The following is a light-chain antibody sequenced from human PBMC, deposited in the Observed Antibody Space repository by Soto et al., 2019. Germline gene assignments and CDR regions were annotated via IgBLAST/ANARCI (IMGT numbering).Light chain of an antibody. Sequence: QSVLTQPASVSGSPGPSITISCTGTSSDVGGYNYVSWYQQHPGKAPKLMIYGVTNRPSGVSNRFSGSKSGNTASLTISGRRAEDEADYYCSSYTSSTTLSVVFGGGTKRTVL. CDR3: SSYTSSTTLSVV. J-gene: IGLJ2*01. CDR2: GVT. V-gene: IGLV2-14*01. CDR1: SSDVGGYNY.